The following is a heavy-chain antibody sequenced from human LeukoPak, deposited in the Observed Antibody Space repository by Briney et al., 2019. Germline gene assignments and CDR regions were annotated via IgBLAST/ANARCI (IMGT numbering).Heavy chain of an antibody. CDR3: ASHYSSGSYRYTGSFDS. CDR1: GGSFSDYY. CDR2: ISHSGTT. Sequence: KTSETLSLTCAVYGGSFSDYYWSWIRQPPGKGLEWIGEISHSGTTNYSPSLKRRVSISVDTSKNQFSLKLNSVTAADAAMYYCASHYSSGSYRYTGSFDSWGQGMLVNVSS. J-gene: IGHJ4*02. V-gene: IGHV4-34*01. D-gene: IGHD3-16*02.